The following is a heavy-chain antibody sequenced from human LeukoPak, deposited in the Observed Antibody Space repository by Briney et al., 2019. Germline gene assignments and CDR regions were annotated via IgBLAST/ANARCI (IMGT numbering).Heavy chain of an antibody. D-gene: IGHD3-22*01. J-gene: IGHJ2*01. CDR1: GYTFTSYA. CDR3: AGGINYYDSSGTRGWYFDL. Sequence: GASVKVSCKASGYTFTSYAMHWVRQAPGQRLEWMGWINAGNGNTKYSQKFQGRVTITRDTSASTAYMELSSLRSEDTAVYYCAGGINYYDSSGTRGWYFDLWGRGTLVTVSS. V-gene: IGHV1-3*01. CDR2: INAGNGNT.